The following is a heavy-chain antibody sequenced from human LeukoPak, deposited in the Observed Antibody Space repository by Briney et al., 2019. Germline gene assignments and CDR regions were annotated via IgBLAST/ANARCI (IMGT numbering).Heavy chain of an antibody. V-gene: IGHV4-38-2*02. CDR3: ARGLLRRPFDY. J-gene: IGHJ4*02. CDR1: GYSISSGYY. D-gene: IGHD3-22*01. CDR2: IDHSGST. Sequence: PSETLSLTCTVSGYSISSGYYWGWIRQPPGKGLEWTGSIDHSGSTYYNPSLKSRITISVDTSKNQFSLKLSSVTAADTAVYYCARGLLRRPFDYWGQGTLVTVSS.